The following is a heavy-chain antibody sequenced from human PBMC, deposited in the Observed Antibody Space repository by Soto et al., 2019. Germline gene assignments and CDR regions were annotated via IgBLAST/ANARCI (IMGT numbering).Heavy chain of an antibody. CDR2: ISSTSTYI. CDR1: GFIFSTYS. V-gene: IGHV3-21*01. J-gene: IGHJ3*02. CDR3: TRDEDYLDGAFDI. Sequence: EVRLVESGGGLVKPGGSLRLSCSASGFIFSTYSMSWVRQDPGERLEWVASISSTSTYIYYADSLKGRFTISRDNDKNSMFLQMNSLRADDTAVYYCTRDEDYLDGAFDIWGKGTMVTVYS. D-gene: IGHD3-16*01.